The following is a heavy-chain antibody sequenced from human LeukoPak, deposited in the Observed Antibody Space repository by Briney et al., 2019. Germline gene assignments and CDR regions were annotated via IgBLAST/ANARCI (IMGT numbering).Heavy chain of an antibody. V-gene: IGHV1-2*06. CDR2: INPNSGGT. CDR3: VRKIDCGGDCWVFDY. J-gene: IGHJ4*02. CDR1: GYTFTGYY. D-gene: IGHD2-21*02. Sequence: ASVKVSCKASGYTFTGYYMHWVRQAPGQGLEWMGRINPNSGGTNYAQKFQGRVTMTRDTSISTAYMELSSLRSDDTAVYYCVRKIDCGGDCWVFDYWGQGTLVTVSS.